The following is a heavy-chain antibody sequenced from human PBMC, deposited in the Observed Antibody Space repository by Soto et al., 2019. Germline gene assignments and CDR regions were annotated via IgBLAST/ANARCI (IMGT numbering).Heavy chain of an antibody. Sequence: GSLRLSCEASGFTFSHHWMIWVRQAPGKGLEWVASVNQDGNEKYHVDSVMGRFTISRDNAKNSLFLQMNSLTVEDTAVYYCARIISRGNFDTWGQGTQVTVSS. V-gene: IGHV3-7*01. CDR3: ARIISRGNFDT. J-gene: IGHJ5*02. D-gene: IGHD3-10*01. CDR2: VNQDGNEK. CDR1: GFTFSHHW.